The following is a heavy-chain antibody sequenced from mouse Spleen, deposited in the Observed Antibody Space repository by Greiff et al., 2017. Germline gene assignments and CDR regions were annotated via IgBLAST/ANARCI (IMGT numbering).Heavy chain of an antibody. CDR2: ISYDGSN. D-gene: IGHD4-1*01. CDR1: GYSITSGYY. V-gene: IGHV3-6*01. Sequence: EVKLMESGPGLVKPSQSLSLTCSVTGYSITSGYYWNWIRQFPGNKLEWMGYISYDGSNNYNPSLKNRISITRDTSKNQFFLKLNSVTTEDTATYYCAGTGTRAWFAYWGQGTLVTVSA. CDR3: AGTGTRAWFAY. J-gene: IGHJ3*01.